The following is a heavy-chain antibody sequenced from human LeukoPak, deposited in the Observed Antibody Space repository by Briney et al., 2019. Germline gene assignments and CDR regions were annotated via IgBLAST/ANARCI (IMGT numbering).Heavy chain of an antibody. D-gene: IGHD6-13*01. CDR1: GGTFSSYA. Sequence: VASVKVSCKASGGTFSSYAINWVRQATGQGLEWMGWMNPNSGNTGYAQKFQGRVTMTRNTSISTAYMELSSLRSEDTAVYYCARAYSSSSIYYYYYMDVWGKGTTVTISS. J-gene: IGHJ6*03. CDR2: MNPNSGNT. V-gene: IGHV1-8*02. CDR3: ARAYSSSSIYYYYYMDV.